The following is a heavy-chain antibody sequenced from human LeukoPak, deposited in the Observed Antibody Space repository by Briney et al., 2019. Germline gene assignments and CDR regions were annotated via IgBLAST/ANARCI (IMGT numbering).Heavy chain of an antibody. V-gene: IGHV3-74*01. D-gene: IGHD3-10*02. CDR2: IKGDEMTT. CDR1: GFTIDDYA. J-gene: IGHJ4*02. CDR3: ARGGLFAYYFDY. Sequence: PGGSLRLSCAASGFTIDDYAMHWVRQAPGKGLEWVSRIKGDEMTTNYADSVEGRFTISRDNAKNTVYLEINSLRAEDTAVYYCARGGLFAYYFDYWGQGTLVTVSS.